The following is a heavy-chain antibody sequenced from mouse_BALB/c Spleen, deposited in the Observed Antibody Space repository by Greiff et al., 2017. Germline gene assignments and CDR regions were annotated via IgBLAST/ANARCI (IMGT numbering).Heavy chain of an antibody. J-gene: IGHJ2*01. Sequence: VQLQQPGAELVKPGTSVKLSCKASGYNFTSYWINWVKLRPGQGLEWIGDIYPGSGSTNYNEKFKSKATLTVDTSSSTAYMQLSSLASEDSALYYCARGDSSGLDYWGQGTTLTVSS. CDR2: IYPGSGST. V-gene: IGHV1-55*01. D-gene: IGHD3-2*01. CDR1: GYNFTSYW. CDR3: ARGDSSGLDY.